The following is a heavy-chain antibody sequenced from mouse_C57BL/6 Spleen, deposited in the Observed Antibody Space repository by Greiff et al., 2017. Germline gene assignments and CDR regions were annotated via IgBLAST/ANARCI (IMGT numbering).Heavy chain of an antibody. J-gene: IGHJ2*01. V-gene: IGHV1-82*01. CDR2: IYPGDGDP. CDR3: EKSNCIQRVFDY. D-gene: IGHD4-1*01. Sequence: QVQLQQSGPELVKPGASVKISCKASGYAFSSSWMNWVKQRPGKGLEWIGRIYPGDGDPNYNGKFKGKATLTADKSSSTAYMQLRSLTSEDCAVYFCEKSNCIQRVFDYWGQGTTLTVSS. CDR1: GYAFSSSW.